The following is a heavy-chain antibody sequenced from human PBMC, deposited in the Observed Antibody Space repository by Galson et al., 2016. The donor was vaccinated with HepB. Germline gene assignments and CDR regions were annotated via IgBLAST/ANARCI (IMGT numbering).Heavy chain of an antibody. CDR2: TYYRSKWYY. Sequence: CAISGDSVSSNSAAWNWIRQSPSRGLEWLGRTYYRSKWYYDYAVSVESRISINPDTSKNQFSLQLNSVTPEDTAVYYCARGNSGYSVFRFDWWGQGTLVTASS. D-gene: IGHD2-21*01. J-gene: IGHJ4*02. CDR3: ARGNSGYSVFRFDW. V-gene: IGHV6-1*01. CDR1: GDSVSSNSAA.